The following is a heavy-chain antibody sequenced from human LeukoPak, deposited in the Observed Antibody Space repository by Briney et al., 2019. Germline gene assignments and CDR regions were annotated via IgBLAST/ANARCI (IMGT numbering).Heavy chain of an antibody. J-gene: IGHJ4*02. V-gene: IGHV4-59*08. Sequence: KPSETLSLTCTVSSDSISSYYWSWIRQPPGKGLEWIGYIYYSGSTNYNPSLKSRVTISVDTSKNQFSLKLSSVTAADTAVYYCARHEDYGGNARNPFDYWGQGTLVTVSS. CDR2: IYYSGST. D-gene: IGHD4-23*01. CDR3: ARHEDYGGNARNPFDY. CDR1: SDSISSYY.